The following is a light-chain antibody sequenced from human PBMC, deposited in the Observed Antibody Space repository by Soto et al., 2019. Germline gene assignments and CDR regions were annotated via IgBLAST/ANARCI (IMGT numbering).Light chain of an antibody. CDR3: YSYTTSSTYV. CDR1: SSNVGAYNY. CDR2: HVS. J-gene: IGLJ1*01. Sequence: QSLLTHPASGACFHLNSSRISRPETSSNVGAYNYVSWYQQHSAKIPKLMIYHVSNRPSGVSDRFSGSRSGNTASLTISGLQAEDEADYYCYSYTTSSTYVFGTGTKVTVL. V-gene: IGLV2-14*01.